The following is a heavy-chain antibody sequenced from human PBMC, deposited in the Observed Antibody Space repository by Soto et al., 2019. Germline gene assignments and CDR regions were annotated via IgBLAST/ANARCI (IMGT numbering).Heavy chain of an antibody. J-gene: IGHJ5*02. CDR1: GYTFTSYD. V-gene: IGHV1-8*01. CDR3: AREVRGWFDP. Sequence: QVQLVQSGAEVKKPGASVKVSCKASGYTFTSYDINWVRQATGQGLEWMGWMNPNSGNTVYAQHFXRRVTMTRSTSISTAYMELSSLRSEDTAVYYFAREVRGWFDPWGQGTLVTVSS. CDR2: MNPNSGNT.